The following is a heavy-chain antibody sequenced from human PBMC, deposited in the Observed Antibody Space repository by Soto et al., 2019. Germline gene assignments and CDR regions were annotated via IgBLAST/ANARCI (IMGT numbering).Heavy chain of an antibody. J-gene: IGHJ5*02. CDR3: AREGRGGFGWFDP. Sequence: QVQLVESGGGVVQPGRSLRLSCAASGFTFSSYAMHWVRQAPGKGLEWVAVISYDGSNKYYADSVKGRFTISRDNSKNTLDLQMNSLRAEDTAVYYCAREGRGGFGWFDPWGQGTLVTVSS. CDR1: GFTFSSYA. CDR2: ISYDGSNK. V-gene: IGHV3-30-3*01. D-gene: IGHD3-16*01.